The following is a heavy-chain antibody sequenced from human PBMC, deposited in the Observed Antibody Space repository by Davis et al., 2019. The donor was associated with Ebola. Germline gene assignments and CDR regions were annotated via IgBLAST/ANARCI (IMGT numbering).Heavy chain of an antibody. CDR2: INPNSGGT. V-gene: IGHV1-2*04. Sequence: ASVKVSCKASGYTFTGYYMHWVRQAPGQGLEWMGWINPNSGGTNYAQKFQGWVTMTRDTSISTAYMELSRLRSDDTAVYYCARATGDFWSGSNWFDPWGQGTLVTVSA. CDR3: ARATGDFWSGSNWFDP. D-gene: IGHD3-3*01. CDR1: GYTFTGYY. J-gene: IGHJ5*02.